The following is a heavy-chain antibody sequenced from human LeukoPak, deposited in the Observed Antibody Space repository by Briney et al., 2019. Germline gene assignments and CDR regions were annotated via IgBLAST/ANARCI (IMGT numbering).Heavy chain of an antibody. D-gene: IGHD3-16*02. V-gene: IGHV3-48*01. CDR3: ARWLYGDYDGY. Sequence: PGGSLRLSCAASGFTFSSYSMNWVRQAPGKGLEWVSYISSSSSTISYADSVKGRFTISRDNAKNSLYLQMNSLRAEDTAVYYCARWLYGDYDGYWGQGTLVTVSS. J-gene: IGHJ4*02. CDR1: GFTFSSYS. CDR2: ISSSSSTI.